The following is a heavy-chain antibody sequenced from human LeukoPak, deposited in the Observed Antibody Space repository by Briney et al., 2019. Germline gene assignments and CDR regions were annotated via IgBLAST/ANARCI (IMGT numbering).Heavy chain of an antibody. D-gene: IGHD3-22*01. V-gene: IGHV4-34*01. J-gene: IGHJ1*01. CDR3: ARETEDSSGYYYSSRYFQH. CDR1: GGSFSGYY. Sequence: SETLSLTCAVYGGSFSGYYWSWIRQPPGKGLEWIGEINHSGSTNYNPSLKSRVTISVDTSKNQFSLKLSSVTAADTAVYYCARETEDSSGYYYSSRYFQHWGQGTLVTVSS. CDR2: INHSGST.